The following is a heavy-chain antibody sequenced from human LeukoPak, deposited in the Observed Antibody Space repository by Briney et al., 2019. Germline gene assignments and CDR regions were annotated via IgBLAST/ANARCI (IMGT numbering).Heavy chain of an antibody. CDR2: INHSGST. Sequence: PSETLSLTCAVYGGSFSGYYWSWIRQPPGKGLEWIGEINHSGSTNYNPSLKSRVTISVDTSKNQFSLKLSSVTAADTAVYYCARAKTRNGYGVKYNWFDPWGQGTLVTVSS. V-gene: IGHV4-34*01. J-gene: IGHJ5*02. CDR1: GGSFSGYY. CDR3: ARAKTRNGYGVKYNWFDP. D-gene: IGHD4-17*01.